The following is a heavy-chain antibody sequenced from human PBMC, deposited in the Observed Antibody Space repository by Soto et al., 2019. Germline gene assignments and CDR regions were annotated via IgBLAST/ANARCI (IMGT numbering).Heavy chain of an antibody. CDR3: AKDGFKVVVITPYYFDY. CDR1: GFTFSSYG. J-gene: IGHJ4*02. V-gene: IGHV3-30*18. CDR2: ISYDGSNK. Sequence: GGSLRLSCAASGFTFSSYGMHWVRQAPGKGLEWVAVISYDGSNKYYADSVKGRFTISRDNSKNTLYLQMNSLRAEDTAVYYCAKDGFKVVVITPYYFDYWGQGTLVTVSS. D-gene: IGHD3-22*01.